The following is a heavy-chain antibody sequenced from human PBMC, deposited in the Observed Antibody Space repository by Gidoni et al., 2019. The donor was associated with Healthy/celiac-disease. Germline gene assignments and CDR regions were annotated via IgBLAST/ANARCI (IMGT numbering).Heavy chain of an antibody. CDR2: ISSSSSYI. D-gene: IGHD3-3*01. V-gene: IGHV3-21*01. CDR3: VRGTYDFWSGYIGY. Sequence: EVQLVESGGGLVKPGGSLRLSCAASGFTFSSYSMNWVRQAPGKGLEWVSSISSSSSYIYYADSGKGRFTISRDNAKNSLYLQMNSLRAEDTAVYYCVRGTYDFWSGYIGYWGQGTLVTVSS. J-gene: IGHJ4*02. CDR1: GFTFSSYS.